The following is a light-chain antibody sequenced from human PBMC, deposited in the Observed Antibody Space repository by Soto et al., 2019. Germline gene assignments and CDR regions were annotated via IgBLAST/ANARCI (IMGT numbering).Light chain of an antibody. J-gene: IGKJ4*01. CDR3: QQSYTTPLT. CDR1: QTISGY. CDR2: AAS. V-gene: IGKV1-39*01. Sequence: IQMTESPSSLSASVGDRVTITCRASQTISGYLNRYQQQPGKAPELLIYAASYLGNRVPSRFSGSGSGTYFTLTISSLQPEDLATYYCQQSYTTPLTFGGGTKVDIK.